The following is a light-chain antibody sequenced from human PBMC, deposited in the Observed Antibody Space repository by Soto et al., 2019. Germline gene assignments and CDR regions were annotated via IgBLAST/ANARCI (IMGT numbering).Light chain of an antibody. CDR3: LQALQTPLT. Sequence: DIVMTQSPLSLPVTPGEPASISCRSSQSLLHSNAYNYLDWYLQKPGQSPQLLIYLGSNRASGGADSCSGRGGCRNLTLSISRVEAEDVGGYYCLQALQTPLTFGEGTKVEIK. J-gene: IGKJ4*01. CDR1: QSLLHSNAYNY. V-gene: IGKV2-28*01. CDR2: LGS.